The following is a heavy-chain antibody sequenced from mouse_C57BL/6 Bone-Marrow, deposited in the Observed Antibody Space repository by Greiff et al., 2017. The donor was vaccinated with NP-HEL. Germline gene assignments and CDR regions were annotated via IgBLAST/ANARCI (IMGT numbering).Heavy chain of an antibody. D-gene: IGHD3-2*02. CDR2: IDPSDSYT. J-gene: IGHJ4*01. CDR1: GYTFTSYW. Sequence: QVQLQQPGAELVRPGTSVKLSCKASGYTFTSYWMHWVKQRPGQGLEWIGVIDPSDSYTNYNQKFKGKATLTVDTSSSPAYMQLSSLTSEDAAVYYCARCQGSSGYYAMDYGGRGTSVTVSS. CDR3: ARCQGSSGYYAMDY. V-gene: IGHV1-59*01.